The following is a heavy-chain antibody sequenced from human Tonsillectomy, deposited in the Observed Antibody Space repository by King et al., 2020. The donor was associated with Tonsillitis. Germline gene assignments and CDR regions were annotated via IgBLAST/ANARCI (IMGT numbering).Heavy chain of an antibody. V-gene: IGHV1-69*01. CDR1: GGTFSSYA. CDR3: AREGQTYYDFWSGYNYYYGMDV. CDR2: IIPIFGTA. Sequence: QLVQSGAEVKKPGSSVKVSCKASGGTFSSYAISWVRQAPGQGLEWMGGIIPIFGTANYAQKFQGRVTITADESTSTAYMELSSLRSEDTAVDYCAREGQTYYDFWSGYNYYYGMDVWGQGTTVTVSS. J-gene: IGHJ6*02. D-gene: IGHD3-3*01.